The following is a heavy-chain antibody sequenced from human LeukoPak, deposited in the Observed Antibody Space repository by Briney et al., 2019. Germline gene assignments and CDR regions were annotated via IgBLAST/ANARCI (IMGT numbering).Heavy chain of an antibody. CDR3: ARRSDSSGYYSLIGAFDI. Sequence: NPGESLRISCTGSGYSFTSYWICWVRQMPGKGLEWMGIIYPGDSDTRYSPSFQGQVTISADKSISTAYLQWSSLKASDTAMYYCARRSDSSGYYSLIGAFDIWGQGTMVTVSS. V-gene: IGHV5-51*03. D-gene: IGHD3-22*01. CDR1: GYSFTSYW. J-gene: IGHJ3*02. CDR2: IYPGDSDT.